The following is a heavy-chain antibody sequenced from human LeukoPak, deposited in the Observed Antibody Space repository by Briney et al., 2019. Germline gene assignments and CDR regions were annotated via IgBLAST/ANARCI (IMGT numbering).Heavy chain of an antibody. J-gene: IGHJ4*02. CDR2: INPNTGGT. CDR3: ARNLDYYDSSGYSFDY. V-gene: IGHV1-2*02. CDR1: GYTFAGYY. D-gene: IGHD3-22*01. Sequence: ASVTVSCKASGYTFAGYYMHWVRQAPGQGLEWMGWINPNTGGTNYAQKFQGRVTMTRDTSISTAYMELSSLRSDDTAVYYCARNLDYYDSSGYSFDYWGQGTLVTVSS.